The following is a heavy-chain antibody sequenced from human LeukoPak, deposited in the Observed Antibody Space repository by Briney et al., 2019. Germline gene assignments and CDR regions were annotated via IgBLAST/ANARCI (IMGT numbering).Heavy chain of an antibody. CDR3: ARGAVTTYYYYYMDV. Sequence: ASVKVSCKASGYTFTSYDINWVRQATGQGLEWMGWMNPNSGNTGYAQKFQGRVTMTRNTSISTAYMELSSLRSEGTAVYYCARGAVTTYYYYYMDVWGKGTTVTISS. J-gene: IGHJ6*03. CDR2: MNPNSGNT. V-gene: IGHV1-8*02. CDR1: GYTFTSYD. D-gene: IGHD4-17*01.